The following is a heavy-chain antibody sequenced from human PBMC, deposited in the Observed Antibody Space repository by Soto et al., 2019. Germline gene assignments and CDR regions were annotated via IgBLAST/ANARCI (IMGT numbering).Heavy chain of an antibody. D-gene: IGHD3-3*01. CDR1: GFTFSGSA. CDR2: IRSKANSYAT. Sequence: EVQLVESGGGLAQPGGSLKLSCAASGFTFSGSAMHWVRQASGKGLEWVGRIRSKANSYATAYAASVKGRFTISRDDSKNTAYLQINRLKNEDTAVYYCTRLGDLWSGYFGAIDIWRQGTMVTVSS. V-gene: IGHV3-73*02. J-gene: IGHJ3*02. CDR3: TRLGDLWSGYFGAIDI.